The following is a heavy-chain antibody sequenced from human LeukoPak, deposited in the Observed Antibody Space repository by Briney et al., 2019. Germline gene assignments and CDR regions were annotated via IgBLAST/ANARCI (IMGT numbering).Heavy chain of an antibody. Sequence: PGGSLRLSCAASVFSFSSYEMNWVRQAPGKGLEWVSYISSSGSTIYYADSVKGRFTISRDNAKNSLYLQMNSLRAEDTSVYYCARRSRGIGRDFDYWGQGTLVTVSS. V-gene: IGHV3-48*03. CDR2: ISSSGSTI. D-gene: IGHD3-16*02. CDR3: ARRSRGIGRDFDY. CDR1: VFSFSSYE. J-gene: IGHJ4*02.